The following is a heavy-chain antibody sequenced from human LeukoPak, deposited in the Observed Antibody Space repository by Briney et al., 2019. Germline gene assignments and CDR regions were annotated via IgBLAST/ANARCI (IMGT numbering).Heavy chain of an antibody. D-gene: IGHD3-22*01. J-gene: IGHJ4*02. CDR3: ARSPYYYDRSGLDY. Sequence: SQTLSLTCAISGDSVSSNSAAWNWIRQSPSRGLEWLGRTYYRSKWYNDYAESVRSRMTINPDTSKNQFSLQLNSVTPEDSAVYYCARSPYYYDRSGLDYWGQGTLATVSS. CDR1: GDSVSSNSAA. V-gene: IGHV6-1*01. CDR2: TYYRSKWYN.